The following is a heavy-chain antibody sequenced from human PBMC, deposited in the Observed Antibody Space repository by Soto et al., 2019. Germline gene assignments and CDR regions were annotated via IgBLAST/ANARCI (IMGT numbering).Heavy chain of an antibody. D-gene: IGHD2-15*01. CDR2: ISAYNGNT. CDR1: GYTFTSYG. V-gene: IGHV1-18*01. CDR3: ARDPPRYVVVVAAANWFDP. Sequence: QVPLVQSGAEVKKPGASVKVSCKASGYTFTSYGISWVRQAPGQGLEWMGWISAYNGNTNYAQKLQGRVTMTTDTSTSTAYMELRSLRSDDTAVYYCARDPPRYVVVVAAANWFDPWGQGTLVTVSS. J-gene: IGHJ5*02.